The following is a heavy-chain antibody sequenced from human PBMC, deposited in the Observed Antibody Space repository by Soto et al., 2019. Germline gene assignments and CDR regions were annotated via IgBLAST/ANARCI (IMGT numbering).Heavy chain of an antibody. Sequence: GGSLRLSCAASGFTFSSYGLRWVRQAPGEGLEWVSAISCDGSNKYYADSVNGRFTISRDNSKNTQYLQMNSLRAEDTAVYYCAKGCDFWSDYYFACYYYGMDVWGQGTTVTVSS. D-gene: IGHD3-3*01. CDR2: ISCDGSNK. CDR3: AKGCDFWSDYYFACYYYGMDV. V-gene: IGHV3-30*18. J-gene: IGHJ6*02. CDR1: GFTFSSYG.